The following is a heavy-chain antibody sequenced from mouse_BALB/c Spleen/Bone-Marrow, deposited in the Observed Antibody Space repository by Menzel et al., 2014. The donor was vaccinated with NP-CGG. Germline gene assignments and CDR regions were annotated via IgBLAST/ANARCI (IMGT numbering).Heavy chain of an antibody. J-gene: IGHJ3*01. D-gene: IGHD3-3*01. V-gene: IGHV1-61*01. CDR3: TRYDLTTRAFAY. CDR1: GYSFTSYW. Sequence: QVQLQQSGAELVRPGASVKLSCKASGYSFTSYWMNWVKRRPGQGLEWIGMTHLSDSESRLNQKFKDKATLTVDKSSSTAYMQLNSPTSEDSAVYYCTRYDLTTRAFAYWGQGTLVTVSA. CDR2: THLSDSES.